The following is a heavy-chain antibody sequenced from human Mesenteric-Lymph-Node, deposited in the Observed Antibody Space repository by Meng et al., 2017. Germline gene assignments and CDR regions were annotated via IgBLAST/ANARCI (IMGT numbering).Heavy chain of an antibody. V-gene: IGHV4-31*03. D-gene: IGHD6-19*01. Sequence: QLLAQESGPGLVNPSTTPSLTCTVSGGSVSSGVYYWTWIRQHPGKGLEWFGHIYYSGSTFYNPSLKRRVIISIDTSKNQFSLNLRSVTAADTAVYYCARVSSGWDYFDYWGQGTLVTVSS. CDR2: IYYSGST. CDR3: ARVSSGWDYFDY. CDR1: GGSVSSGVYY. J-gene: IGHJ4*02.